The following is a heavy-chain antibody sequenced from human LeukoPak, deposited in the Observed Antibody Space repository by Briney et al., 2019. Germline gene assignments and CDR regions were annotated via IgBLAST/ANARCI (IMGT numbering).Heavy chain of an antibody. Sequence: ASVKVSCKASGYTFTSHDINWVRQATGQGLEWMGWMNPNSGYTGYEQKFRGRVTMTRDTSTSTAYMELSSLRSEDTAVYYCARGGSSYNDEHEEFDYWGQGTVVTVSS. V-gene: IGHV1-8*01. CDR3: ARGGSSYNDEHEEFDY. J-gene: IGHJ4*02. D-gene: IGHD3-22*01. CDR2: MNPNSGYT. CDR1: GYTFTSHD.